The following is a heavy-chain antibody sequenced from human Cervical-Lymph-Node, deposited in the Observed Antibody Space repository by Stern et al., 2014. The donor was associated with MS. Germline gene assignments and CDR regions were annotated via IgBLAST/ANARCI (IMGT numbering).Heavy chain of an antibody. D-gene: IGHD3-3*01. CDR3: AKNPGGFTID. CDR1: GFTFRSYD. Sequence: VQLVESGGGVVQPGRSRRLSCAASGFTFRSYDLHWVRQGPGKVLEWVASISYDGSNKYYADSVKGRFTISRDNSKNTLFLQMNSLRTEDTAVYYCAKNPGGFTIDWGQGTLVTVSS. V-gene: IGHV3-30*18. CDR2: ISYDGSNK. J-gene: IGHJ4*02.